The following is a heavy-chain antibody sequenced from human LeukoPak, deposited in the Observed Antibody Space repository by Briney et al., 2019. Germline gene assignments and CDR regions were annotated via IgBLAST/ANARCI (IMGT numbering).Heavy chain of an antibody. J-gene: IGHJ3*02. CDR3: AKDTGGYYYEGAFDI. CDR1: GFTFDDYA. D-gene: IGHD3-22*01. V-gene: IGHV3-9*01. Sequence: PGGSLRLSCAASGFTFDDYAMHWVRQAPGKGLEWVSGISWNSGSIGYADSVKGRFTISRDNAKNSLYLQMNSLRAEDTALYYCAKDTGGYYYEGAFDIWGQGTMVTVSS. CDR2: ISWNSGSI.